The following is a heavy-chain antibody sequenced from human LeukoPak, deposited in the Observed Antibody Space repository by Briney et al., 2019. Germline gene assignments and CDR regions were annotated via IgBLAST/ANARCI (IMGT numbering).Heavy chain of an antibody. CDR3: ARAVGSSESNWFDP. CDR1: GGSISSGSYY. Sequence: SQTLSLTXTVSGGSISSGSYYWSWIWQPAGKGLEWIGRIYTSGSTNYNPSLKSRVTMSVDRSKNQFSLKLSSVTAADTAVYYCARAVGSSESNWFDPWGQGALVTVSS. CDR2: IYTSGST. J-gene: IGHJ5*02. D-gene: IGHD1-26*01. V-gene: IGHV4-61*02.